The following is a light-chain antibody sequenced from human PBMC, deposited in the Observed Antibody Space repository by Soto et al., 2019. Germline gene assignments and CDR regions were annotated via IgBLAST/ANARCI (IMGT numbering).Light chain of an antibody. Sequence: IQMTQSPSTLSASVGDRVTITCRASQSISSWLAWYQQKPGRAPKLLIYDASSLESGVPSRFSGSGSGTDYTLTIASLQPEDFATYYCLQHNSYPPTFGQGTRLENK. CDR1: QSISSW. CDR2: DAS. J-gene: IGKJ5*01. V-gene: IGKV1-5*01. CDR3: LQHNSYPPT.